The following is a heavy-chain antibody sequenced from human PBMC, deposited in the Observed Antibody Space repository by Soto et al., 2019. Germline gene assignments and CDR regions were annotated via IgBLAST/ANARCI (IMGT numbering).Heavy chain of an antibody. CDR1: GFTFSSYA. J-gene: IGHJ4*02. CDR3: VRGGSDNSGSHY. V-gene: IGHV3-21*01. D-gene: IGHD3-22*01. Sequence: SGGSLRLSCAASGFTFSSYAMSWVRQAPGKGLEWVSSITRNSNYIYDADSLKGRFTISRDNAKNSLFLQMNSLRAEDTAVYYCVRGGSDNSGSHYWGQGTLVTVSS. CDR2: ITRNSNYI.